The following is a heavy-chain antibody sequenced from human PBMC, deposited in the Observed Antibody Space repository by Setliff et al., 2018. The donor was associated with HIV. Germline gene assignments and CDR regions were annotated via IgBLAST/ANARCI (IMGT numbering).Heavy chain of an antibody. CDR1: GYTFTGYY. V-gene: IGHV1-2*06. Sequence: GASVKVSCKASGYTFTGYYIHCLRQAPGQGLQWMGRINPKTGDTDYAQNFQGRVTMTRDTSINAAYMELRGLRSDDTAVYYCARNFGLSPSGKYYYYYGMDIWGQGTTVTV. J-gene: IGHJ6*02. CDR3: ARNFGLSPSGKYYYYYGMDI. D-gene: IGHD3-10*01. CDR2: INPKTGDT.